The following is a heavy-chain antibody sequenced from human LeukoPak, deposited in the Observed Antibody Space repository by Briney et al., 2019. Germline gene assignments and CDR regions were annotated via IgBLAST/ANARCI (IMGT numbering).Heavy chain of an antibody. CDR1: GFTFNNYV. CDR2: VSYDGINK. V-gene: IGHV3-30*18. Sequence: GGSLRLSCAASGFTFNNYVMHGVRQAPGKGLVGVAVVSYDGINKYYADSVRGRFTISRDNSINTLYLQMDSLGAEDTAVYYCAKDLWIAVTGPGFDYWGQGTLVTVSS. D-gene: IGHD6-19*01. J-gene: IGHJ4*02. CDR3: AKDLWIAVTGPGFDY.